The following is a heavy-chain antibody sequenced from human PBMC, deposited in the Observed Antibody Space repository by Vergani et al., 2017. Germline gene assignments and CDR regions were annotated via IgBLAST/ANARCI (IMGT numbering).Heavy chain of an antibody. V-gene: IGHV3-74*02. J-gene: IGHJ5*02. CDR1: GFTFSSYW. D-gene: IGHD2-2*01. Sequence: VQLVESGGGVVQPGRSLRLSCAASGFTFSSYWMHWVRQAPGKGLVWVSRINSDGSSTSYADSVKGRFTISRDNAKNTLYLQMNSLRAEDTAVYYCARGDCSSTSCYELWFDPWGQGTLVTVSS. CDR3: ARGDCSSTSCYELWFDP. CDR2: INSDGSST.